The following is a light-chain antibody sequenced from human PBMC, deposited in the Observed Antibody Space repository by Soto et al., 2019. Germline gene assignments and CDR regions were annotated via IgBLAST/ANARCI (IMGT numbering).Light chain of an antibody. J-gene: IGKJ1*01. Sequence: AIQMTQSPSSLSASVGDIVTITCRASQDIRNDLGWYQQKPGKTPKLLIFAASSLQSGVPSRFSGSGSGTDFTLTISSLQPEDFATYYCLQDFNYPWTFGQGTKVEIE. CDR2: AAS. V-gene: IGKV1-6*01. CDR3: LQDFNYPWT. CDR1: QDIRND.